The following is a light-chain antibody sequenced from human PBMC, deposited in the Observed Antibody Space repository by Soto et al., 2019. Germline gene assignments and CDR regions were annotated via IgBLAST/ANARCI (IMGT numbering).Light chain of an antibody. V-gene: IGKV3-15*01. Sequence: EIVMTQYPATLSVSPGERYTLSCRASQSVSSNLAWYQQKPGQAPRLLIYGASTRATGITARFSGSGSGTEFTFTISSLQSEDFAVYYCQQYHKWPITVGQGTRLDIK. J-gene: IGKJ5*01. CDR2: GAS. CDR3: QQYHKWPIT. CDR1: QSVSSN.